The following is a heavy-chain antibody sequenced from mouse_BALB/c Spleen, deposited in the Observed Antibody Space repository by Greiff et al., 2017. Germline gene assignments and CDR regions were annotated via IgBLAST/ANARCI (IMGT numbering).Heavy chain of an antibody. CDR2: IWTGGGT. J-gene: IGHJ4*01. D-gene: IGHD1-1*01. CDR1: GFSLTSYD. Sequence: VQLQQSGPGLVAPSQSLSITCTVSGFSLTSYDISWIRQPPGKGLEWLGVIWTGGGTNYNSAFMSRLSISKDNSKSQVFLKMNSLQTDDTAIYYCVRESYNYGSSPDAMDNWGQGTSVTVSS. V-gene: IGHV2-9-2*01. CDR3: VRESYNYGSSPDAMDN.